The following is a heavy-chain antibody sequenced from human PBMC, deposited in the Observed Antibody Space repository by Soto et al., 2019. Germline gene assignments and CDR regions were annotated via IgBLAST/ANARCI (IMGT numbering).Heavy chain of an antibody. Sequence: QVQLEESGGGVVQPGKSLRLSCVASGFTFSDFGMHWVRQAPGKGLEWVAVISFDGSHEFYAGSVKGRFSISRDNSKNTLFLQMDNLRPEDTALYYCAKSPSKALDYEILAGHSGYFDSWGQGGLVTVSS. D-gene: IGHD3-9*01. J-gene: IGHJ4*02. CDR1: GFTFSDFG. CDR3: AKSPSKALDYEILAGHSGYFDS. V-gene: IGHV3-30*18. CDR2: ISFDGSHE.